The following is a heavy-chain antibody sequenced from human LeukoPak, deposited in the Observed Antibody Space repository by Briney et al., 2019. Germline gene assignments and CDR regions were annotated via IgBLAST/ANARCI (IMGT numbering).Heavy chain of an antibody. CDR1: GYTFTGYY. V-gene: IGHV1-2*02. J-gene: IGHJ4*02. Sequence: ASVKVSCKASGYTFTGYYMHWVRQAPGQGVEGMGWINPNSGGTNYAQKFQGRVTMTRDTSISTAYMELSRLRSDDTAVYYCARDIGYDSSGYDYWGQGTLVTVSS. D-gene: IGHD3-22*01. CDR2: INPNSGGT. CDR3: ARDIGYDSSGYDY.